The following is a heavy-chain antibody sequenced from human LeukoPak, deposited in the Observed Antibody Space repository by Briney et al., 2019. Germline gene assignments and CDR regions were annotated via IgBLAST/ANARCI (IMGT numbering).Heavy chain of an antibody. D-gene: IGHD3-3*01. CDR2: IYHSGST. CDR3: ARSVQGFWSGYYRNFDY. CDR1: GGSISSGGYS. V-gene: IGHV4-30-2*02. Sequence: SQTLSLTCAVSGGSISSGGYSWSWIRQPPGKGLEWIGYIYHSGSTYYNPSLKSRVTISVDTSKNQFSLKLSSVTAADTAVYYCARSVQGFWSGYYRNFDYGGQGTLVTVSS. J-gene: IGHJ4*02.